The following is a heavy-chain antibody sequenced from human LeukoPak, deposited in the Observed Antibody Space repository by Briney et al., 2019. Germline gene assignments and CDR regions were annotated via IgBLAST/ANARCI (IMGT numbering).Heavy chain of an antibody. CDR2: ISGDGVST. J-gene: IGHJ4*02. CDR3: ARESGRFDY. Sequence: GGSLRLSCVASGLPIGDFAMHWVRQAPGQGLEWVSLISGDGVSTFFADSVKGRFSISRDNSKNSLFLEMSSLRTEDTAMYYCARESGRFDYWGQGTLVAVSS. CDR1: GLPIGDFA. V-gene: IGHV3-43*02.